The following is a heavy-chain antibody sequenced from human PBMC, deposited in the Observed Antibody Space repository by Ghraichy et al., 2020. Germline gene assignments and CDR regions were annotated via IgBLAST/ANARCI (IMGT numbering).Heavy chain of an antibody. CDR3: ARDNTIFGFAMGASDL. V-gene: IGHV3-30*04. Sequence: GGSLRLSCTASEFNFAKFTMHWVRQAPGKGLEWVAVISSDGKTQYYADAVKGRFSVSRGNSQNSLFLQMNRLTAEDTALYFCARDNTIFGFAMGASDLWGQGTMVTVSS. CDR2: ISSDGKTQ. J-gene: IGHJ3*01. D-gene: IGHD3-3*01. CDR1: EFNFAKFT.